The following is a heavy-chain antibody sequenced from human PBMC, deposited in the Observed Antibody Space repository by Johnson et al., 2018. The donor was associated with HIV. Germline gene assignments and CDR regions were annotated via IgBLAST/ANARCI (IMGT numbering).Heavy chain of an antibody. CDR1: GFTFSDYN. CDR2: ISSSGSTI. V-gene: IGHV3-11*04. D-gene: IGHD5-24*01. Sequence: QVQLVESGGGLVKPGGSLRLSCAASGFTFSDYNMSWIRQAPGKGLEWVSYISSSGSTIYYADSVKGRFTISRDNAKNSLSLQMNRLRAEDTAVYYCARGGDGYNSRFREPFGAFDIWGQGTMVTVSS. J-gene: IGHJ3*02. CDR3: ARGGDGYNSRFREPFGAFDI.